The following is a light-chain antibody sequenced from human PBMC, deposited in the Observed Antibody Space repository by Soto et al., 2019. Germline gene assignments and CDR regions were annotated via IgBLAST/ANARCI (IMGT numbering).Light chain of an antibody. CDR1: QSVSTL. J-gene: IGKJ5*01. V-gene: IGKV3-11*01. CDR2: NAS. CDR3: QQRGDWHTIT. Sequence: EILLTQSPATLSWSPGERAILSCRGSQSVSTLLAWFQQKPGQPPRLLIYNASNRTTGIPARFRGSGSGTDFTLPISSLETEDFAAYYCQQRGDWHTITFGHGTRLEIK.